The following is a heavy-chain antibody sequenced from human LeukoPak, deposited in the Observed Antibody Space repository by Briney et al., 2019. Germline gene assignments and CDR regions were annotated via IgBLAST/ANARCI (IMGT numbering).Heavy chain of an antibody. J-gene: IGHJ6*03. CDR2: IYYSGST. V-gene: IGHV4-39*07. D-gene: IGHD6-19*01. Sequence: SETLSLTCTVSGGSISSSSYYWGWIRQPPGKGLEWIGSIYYSGSTYYNPSLKSRVTISVDTSKNQFSLKLSSVTAADTAVYYCARVSSSGWYGSYYYYYYMDVWGKGTTVTVSS. CDR3: ARVSSSGWYGSYYYYYYMDV. CDR1: GGSISSSSYY.